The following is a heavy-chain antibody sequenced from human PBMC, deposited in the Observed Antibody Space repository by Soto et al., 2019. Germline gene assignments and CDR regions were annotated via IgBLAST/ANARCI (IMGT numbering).Heavy chain of an antibody. CDR3: ARGSRTDLFDY. V-gene: IGHV4-59*01. Sequence: PXETLSLTCTVSGGSISSYYWSWIRQPPGKGLEWIGYIYYSGSTNYNPSLKSRVTISVDTSKNQFSLKLSSVTAADTAVYYCARGSRTDLFDYWGQGTLVTVSS. CDR2: IYYSGST. CDR1: GGSISSYY. J-gene: IGHJ4*02. D-gene: IGHD1-26*01.